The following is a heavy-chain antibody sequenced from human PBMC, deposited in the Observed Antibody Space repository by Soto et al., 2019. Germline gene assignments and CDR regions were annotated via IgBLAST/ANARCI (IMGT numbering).Heavy chain of an antibody. Sequence: EVQLLESGGGLVQPGGSLRLSCAASGFTFSSYAMSWVRQAPGKGLELVSAISGSGGSTYYTDSVKNRFTISRDNAKNTLYLQMNSLRAEDTAVYYCAYSSTPFDYCGQVTLVTVSS. CDR3: AYSSTPFDY. CDR2: ISGSGGST. CDR1: GFTFSSYA. J-gene: IGHJ4*02. D-gene: IGHD2-2*01. V-gene: IGHV3-23*01.